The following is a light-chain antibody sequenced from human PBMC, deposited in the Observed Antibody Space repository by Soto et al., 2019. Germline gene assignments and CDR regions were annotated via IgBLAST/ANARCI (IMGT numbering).Light chain of an antibody. CDR3: QQYKDVQFT. Sequence: ETVMTQSPATLSVSPGDRATLSCRASQTLDNTLAWYQQRPGQAPTLLIYSASIRATGVPARFSGSGSGTEFTLAISSLQSEDFAMYYCQQYKDVQFTFGQGTNLEIK. J-gene: IGKJ2*01. V-gene: IGKV3-15*01. CDR1: QTLDNT. CDR2: SAS.